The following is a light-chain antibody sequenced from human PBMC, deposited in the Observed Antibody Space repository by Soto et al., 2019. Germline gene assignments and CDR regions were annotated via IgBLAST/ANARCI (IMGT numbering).Light chain of an antibody. CDR2: DVS. J-gene: IGKJ5*01. Sequence: EVVLTQSPVTRSLSPGERATLSCRASQSVSSYLAWYQQKPGQAPRLLIYDVSNRATGIPARFSGSGSGTDFTLTISSLEPEDFAVYYCQQRNYWQVTFGQGTRLEMK. CDR3: QQRNYWQVT. V-gene: IGKV3-11*01. CDR1: QSVSSY.